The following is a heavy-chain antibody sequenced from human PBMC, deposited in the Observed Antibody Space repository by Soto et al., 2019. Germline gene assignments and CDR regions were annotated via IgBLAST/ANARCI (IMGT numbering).Heavy chain of an antibody. Sequence: QVQLQESGPGLVKPSETLSLTCTVSGDSISNYYWSWIRQSPGRGLEWLGYTSHSGSTNYNPSLKSRVTMSVDTSKNQFSLKLSSVTAADTAVYYCARSRGSGYAALDYWGQGTLVTVSS. CDR2: TSHSGST. CDR1: GDSISNYY. V-gene: IGHV4-59*01. D-gene: IGHD5-12*01. J-gene: IGHJ4*02. CDR3: ARSRGSGYAALDY.